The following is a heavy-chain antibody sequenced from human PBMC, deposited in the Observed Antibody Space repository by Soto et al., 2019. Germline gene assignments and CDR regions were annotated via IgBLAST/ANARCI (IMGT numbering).Heavy chain of an antibody. CDR3: AKGGAQLLHYNWFDP. V-gene: IGHV3-23*01. CDR1: GFTFNSND. CDR2: ISGSGGST. Sequence: GSLRRSCAVSGFTFNSNDMTWVRQAPGKGLEWVSTISGSGGSTYYADSVKGRFTISRDNSKNTLYLQMNSLRAEDTAVYYCAKGGAQLLHYNWFDPWGQGTLVTVSS. J-gene: IGHJ5*02. D-gene: IGHD2-2*01.